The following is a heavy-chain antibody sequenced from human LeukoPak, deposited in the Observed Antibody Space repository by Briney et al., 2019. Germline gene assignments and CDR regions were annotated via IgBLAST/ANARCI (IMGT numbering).Heavy chain of an antibody. Sequence: GSLRLSCAASGFTFSSYTMSWVRQAPGKGLEWASAISGSGGSTYYADSVKGRFTISRDNSKNTLYLQMNSLRAEDTAVYYCARDAWVAAAGTGGFDPWGQGTLVTVSS. J-gene: IGHJ5*02. CDR2: ISGSGGST. D-gene: IGHD6-13*01. CDR3: ARDAWVAAAGTGGFDP. CDR1: GFTFSSYT. V-gene: IGHV3-23*01.